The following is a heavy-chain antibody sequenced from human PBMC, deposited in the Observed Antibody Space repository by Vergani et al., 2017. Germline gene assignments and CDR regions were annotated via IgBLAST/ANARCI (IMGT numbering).Heavy chain of an antibody. Sequence: QVQLVESGGGVVQPGRSLRLSCAASGFTFSSYAMHWVRQAPGKGLEWVAVISYDGSNKYYADSVRGRFTISRDNSKNTLYLQMNSLRAADTAVYYCTRDQGYSSDWRVNGPFDYWGQGTLVTVSS. CDR1: GFTFSSYA. CDR2: ISYDGSNK. V-gene: IGHV3-30-3*01. D-gene: IGHD6-19*01. J-gene: IGHJ4*02. CDR3: TRDQGYSSDWRVNGPFDY.